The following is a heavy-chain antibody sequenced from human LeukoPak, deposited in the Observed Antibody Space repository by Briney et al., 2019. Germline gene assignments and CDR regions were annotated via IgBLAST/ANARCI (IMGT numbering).Heavy chain of an antibody. J-gene: IGHJ4*02. CDR3: AKVAPYYYDSSGKRSAFDY. V-gene: IGHV3-30*18. D-gene: IGHD3-22*01. Sequence: GGSLRLSCAASGFTFSSYGMHWVRQAPGKGLEWVAAISYDGRNEYYADSVKGRFTISRDNSKNTLYLQMNSLRAEDTAVYYCAKVAPYYYDSSGKRSAFDYWGQGTLVTVSS. CDR1: GFTFSSYG. CDR2: ISYDGRNE.